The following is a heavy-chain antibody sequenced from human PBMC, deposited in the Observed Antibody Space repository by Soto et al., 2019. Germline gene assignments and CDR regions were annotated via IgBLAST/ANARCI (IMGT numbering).Heavy chain of an antibody. CDR3: ARELAAAGFNWFDP. CDR2: IYYSGST. CDR1: GGSISSYY. V-gene: IGHV4-59*01. Sequence: SETLSLTCTVSGGSISSYYLSWIRQPPGKGLEWIGYIYYSGSTNYNPSLKSRVTISVDTSKNQFSLKLSSVTAADTAVYYCARELAAAGFNWFDPWGQGTLVTVSS. D-gene: IGHD6-13*01. J-gene: IGHJ5*02.